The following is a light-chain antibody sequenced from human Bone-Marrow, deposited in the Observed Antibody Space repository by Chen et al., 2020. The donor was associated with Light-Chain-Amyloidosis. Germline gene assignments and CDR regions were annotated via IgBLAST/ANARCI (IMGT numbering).Light chain of an antibody. CDR1: DLPTKY. J-gene: IGLJ2*01. V-gene: IGLV3-25*03. CDR2: RDA. CDR3: QSADSSGTEEVL. Sequence: SYELTQPPSVSVSPGQTARITCSGDDLPTKYAYWYQQKPGQAPVLVIHRDAERPSGISDRFSGSRSGTTATLTIRGVQAEDEADYHCQSADSSGTEEVLFGGGTKLTVL.